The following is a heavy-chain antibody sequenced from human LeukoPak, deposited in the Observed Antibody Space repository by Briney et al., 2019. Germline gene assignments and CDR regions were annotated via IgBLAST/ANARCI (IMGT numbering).Heavy chain of an antibody. J-gene: IGHJ4*02. CDR3: ARVRSSSGWYAY. Sequence: PSQTLSLTCTVSGGSISSGSYYWRWIRQPAGTGLEWIGRIYTSGSTNYNPSLKSRVTISVDTSKNQFSLKLSSVTAADTAVYYCARVRSSSGWYAYWGQGTLVTVSS. CDR2: IYTSGST. V-gene: IGHV4-61*02. D-gene: IGHD6-19*01. CDR1: GGSISSGSYY.